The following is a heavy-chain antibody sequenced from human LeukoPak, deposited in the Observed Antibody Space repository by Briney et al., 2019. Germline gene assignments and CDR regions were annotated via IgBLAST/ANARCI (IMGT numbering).Heavy chain of an antibody. D-gene: IGHD6-13*01. CDR1: GGSISSYH. CDR2: ISYSGST. V-gene: IGHV4-59*08. J-gene: IGHJ4*02. Sequence: SETLSLTCTVSGGSISSYHWSWIRQPPGKGLEWIGYISYSGSTSYNPSLKSRVTISVDTSKNQFSLKLSSVTAADTAVYYCARRIAAAVIHYFDYWGQGTLVTVSS. CDR3: ARRIAAAVIHYFDY.